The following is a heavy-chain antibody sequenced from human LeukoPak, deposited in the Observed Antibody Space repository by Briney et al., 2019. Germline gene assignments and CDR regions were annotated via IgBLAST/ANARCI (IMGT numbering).Heavy chain of an antibody. V-gene: IGHV3-7*01. D-gene: IGHD6-19*01. Sequence: EGSLRLSCAASGFTFSSYEMNWVRQAPGKGLEWVANIKQDGSEKYYVDSVKGRFTISRDNAKNSLYLQMNSLRAEDTAVYYCARLFLYAVTGTGRIDWYFALWGRGTLVTVSS. J-gene: IGHJ2*01. CDR2: IKQDGSEK. CDR3: ARLFLYAVTGTGRIDWYFAL. CDR1: GFTFSSYE.